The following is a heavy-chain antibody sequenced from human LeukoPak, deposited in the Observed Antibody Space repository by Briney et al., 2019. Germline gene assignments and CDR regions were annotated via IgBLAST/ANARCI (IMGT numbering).Heavy chain of an antibody. CDR1: RFTFSSYW. V-gene: IGHV3-74*01. Sequence: GGSLRLSCAASRFTFSSYWMHWVRQAPGKGLEWVARINSDGTDISYGDSVKGRFTISRDNAKNTLYLQMNSLRVEDTAVYYCARVGYYDSSNYYAYFQHWGQGTLVTVSS. CDR3: ARVGYYDSSNYYAYFQH. J-gene: IGHJ1*01. CDR2: INSDGTDI. D-gene: IGHD3-22*01.